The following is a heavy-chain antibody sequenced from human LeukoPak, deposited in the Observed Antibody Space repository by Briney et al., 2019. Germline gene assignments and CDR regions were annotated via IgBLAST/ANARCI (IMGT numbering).Heavy chain of an antibody. CDR1: GGTFSIYA. CDR2: VIAIFGTT. J-gene: IGHJ3*02. Sequence: SVTVSYKASGGTFSIYAISWVRQAPGQGLEWMGGVIAIFGTTNYAQQFQGRVTITADKSTSTAYMELSSLRSEDTAVYYCARDGRYFEWLGKDAFDIWGQGTMVTVSS. D-gene: IGHD3-9*01. CDR3: ARDGRYFEWLGKDAFDI. V-gene: IGHV1-69*06.